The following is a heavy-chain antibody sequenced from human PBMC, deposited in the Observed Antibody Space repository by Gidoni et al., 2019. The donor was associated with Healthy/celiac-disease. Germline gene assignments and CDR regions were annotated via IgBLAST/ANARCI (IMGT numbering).Heavy chain of an antibody. CDR1: GFTVRSNY. D-gene: IGHD5-18*01. CDR2: IFSGGST. V-gene: IGHV3-53*02. CDR3: ARGVDTAMEGDY. Sequence: EVPLVEIGGGLIQPGGSLRPSCPASGFTVRSNYLSWVRQAPGKGLEWVSVIFSGGSTYYADSVKGRFTISRDNSKNTLYLQMNSLRAEDTAVYYCARGVDTAMEGDYWGQGTLVTVSS. J-gene: IGHJ4*02.